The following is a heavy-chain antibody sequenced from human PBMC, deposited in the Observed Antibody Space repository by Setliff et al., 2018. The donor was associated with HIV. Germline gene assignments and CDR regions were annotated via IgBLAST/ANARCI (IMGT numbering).Heavy chain of an antibody. J-gene: IGHJ3*01. CDR2: IYFTGSS. D-gene: IGHD4-17*01. Sequence: EPLSLTCTVSGGSISTYYWSWIRQPPGKGLEWIGSIYFTGSSDNNPSLKSRVTLSVDTSKHQFSLKLSSVTAADTAVYYCARVQMAYAAFDVWGQGTRVT. CDR1: GGSISTYY. V-gene: IGHV4-59*01. CDR3: ARVQMAYAAFDV.